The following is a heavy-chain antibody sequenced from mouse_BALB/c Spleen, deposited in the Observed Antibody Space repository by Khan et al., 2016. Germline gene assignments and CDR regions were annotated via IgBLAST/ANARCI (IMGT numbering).Heavy chain of an antibody. Sequence: QVQLKQSGAELARPGASVKLSCKASGYTFTSYWMQWVKQRPGQGLEWIGAIYPGDGDTRYNQKFKGKATLTADKSSSTAYMQLSSLASEDSAVYYCASGNSYYDYDYCGQCTTLTFSS. J-gene: IGHJ2*01. D-gene: IGHD2-4*01. V-gene: IGHV1-87*01. CDR3: ASGNSYYDYDY. CDR2: IYPGDGDT. CDR1: GYTFTSYW.